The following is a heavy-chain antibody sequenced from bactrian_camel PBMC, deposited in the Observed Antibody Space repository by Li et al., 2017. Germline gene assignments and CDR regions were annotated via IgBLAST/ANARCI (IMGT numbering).Heavy chain of an antibody. CDR2: IYTGGSMP. D-gene: IGHD2*01. CDR1: GYTGSLNC. Sequence: HVQLVESGGGSIQAGGSLRLSCAASGYTGSLNCVGWFRQAPGHEREAVATIYTGGSMPNYADSVKGRFTISQDNAKKTMYLQMNSLKPEDTAKYYCAAGRRHYNYYVREGPAAVDYWGQGTQVTVS. CDR3: AAGRRHYNYYVREGPAAVDY. V-gene: IGHV3S1*01. J-gene: IGHJ4*01.